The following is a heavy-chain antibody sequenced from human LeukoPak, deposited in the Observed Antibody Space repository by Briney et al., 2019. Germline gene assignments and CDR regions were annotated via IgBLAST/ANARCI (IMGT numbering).Heavy chain of an antibody. D-gene: IGHD3-16*01. CDR2: ISYDGSNK. CDR1: GFTFSSYA. J-gene: IGHJ3*02. CDR3: ARGRAKLGEAFDI. Sequence: QPGGSLRLSCAASGFTFSSYAMHWVRQAPGKGLEWVAVISYDGSNKYYADSVKGRFTISRDNSKNTLYLQMNSLRAEDTAVYYCARGRAKLGEAFDIWGQGTMVTVSS. V-gene: IGHV3-30-3*01.